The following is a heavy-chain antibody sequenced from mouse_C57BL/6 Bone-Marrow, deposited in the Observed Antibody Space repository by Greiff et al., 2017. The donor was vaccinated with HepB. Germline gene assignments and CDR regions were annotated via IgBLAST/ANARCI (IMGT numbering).Heavy chain of an antibody. V-gene: IGHV1-18*01. J-gene: IGHJ2*01. Sequence: VQLKQSGPELVKPGASVKIPCKASGYTFTDYNMDWVKQSHGKSLEWIGDINPNNGGTIYNQKFKGKATLTVDKSSSTAYMELRSLTSEDTAVYYCARAYGSSLGYFDYWGQGTTLTVSS. CDR1: GYTFTDYN. D-gene: IGHD1-1*01. CDR2: INPNNGGT. CDR3: ARAYGSSLGYFDY.